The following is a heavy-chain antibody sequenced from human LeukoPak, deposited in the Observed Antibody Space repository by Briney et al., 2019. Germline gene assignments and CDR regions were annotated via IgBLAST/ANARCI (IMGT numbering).Heavy chain of an antibody. CDR1: GYTFTSYD. J-gene: IGHJ5*02. CDR3: ARDGRRLKDWFDP. Sequence: AASVKVSCKASGYTFTSYDINWVRQATGQGLEWMGWMNPNSGNTGYAQKFQGRVTMTRNTSISTAYMELSSLRSEDTAVYYCARDGRRLKDWFDPWGQGTLVTVSS. CDR2: MNPNSGNT. V-gene: IGHV1-8*01. D-gene: IGHD1-26*01.